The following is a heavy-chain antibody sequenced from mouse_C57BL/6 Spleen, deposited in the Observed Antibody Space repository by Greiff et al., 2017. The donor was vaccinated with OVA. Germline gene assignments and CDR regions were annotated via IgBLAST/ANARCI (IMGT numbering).Heavy chain of an antibody. V-gene: IGHV5-4*03. D-gene: IGHD2-3*01. J-gene: IGHJ3*01. CDR1: GFTFSSYA. CDR2: ISDGGSYT. Sequence: EVKLMESGGGLVKPGGSLKLSCAASGFTFSSYAMSWVRQPPEKRLEWVATISDGGSYTYYPDNVKGRFTISRDNAKNNLYMQMSHLKSEDTAMYYCARRRGYYVPAWFAYWGQGTLVTVSA. CDR3: ARRRGYYVPAWFAY.